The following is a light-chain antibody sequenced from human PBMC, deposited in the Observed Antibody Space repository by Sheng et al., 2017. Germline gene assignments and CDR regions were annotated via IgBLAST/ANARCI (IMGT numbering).Light chain of an antibody. V-gene: IGKV3-20*01. CDR1: QTISSSY. CDR3: QQYGDWPPTT. CDR2: GAA. Sequence: EIVLTQSPGTLSLSPGERATLSCRASQTISSSYLAWYQQKPGQAPRLVIYGAASRATGIPDRFSGSGSGTDFTLTISRLEPEDFAVYYCQQYGDWPPTTFGQGTRLDIK. J-gene: IGKJ5*01.